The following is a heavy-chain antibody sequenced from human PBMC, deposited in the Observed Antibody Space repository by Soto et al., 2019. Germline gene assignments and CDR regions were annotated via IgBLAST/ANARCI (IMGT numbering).Heavy chain of an antibody. CDR1: GASISDYY. CDR3: ARESRSALGTVEH. Sequence: SETLSLTCTVSGASISDYYWSWIRQPAGKGLECIGRIYASGNTNYNPSLKSRVTMSVDTSKNQFSLTLNSVTVADTAVYYCARESRSALGTVEHWGRGTLVTVSS. D-gene: IGHD6-13*01. J-gene: IGHJ4*02. CDR2: IYASGNT. V-gene: IGHV4-4*07.